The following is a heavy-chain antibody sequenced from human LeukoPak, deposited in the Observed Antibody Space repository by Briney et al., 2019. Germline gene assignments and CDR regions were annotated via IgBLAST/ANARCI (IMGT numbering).Heavy chain of an antibody. Sequence: GGSLRLSCAASGFTFSSYAMHWVRQAPGKGLEWVAVISYDGRNKYYADSVKGRFTISRDNSKNTLYLQMNSLRAEDTAVYYCAKDFRSSSSLYWGQGTLVTVSS. J-gene: IGHJ4*02. CDR2: ISYDGRNK. CDR3: AKDFRSSSSLY. V-gene: IGHV3-30*04. CDR1: GFTFSSYA. D-gene: IGHD6-6*01.